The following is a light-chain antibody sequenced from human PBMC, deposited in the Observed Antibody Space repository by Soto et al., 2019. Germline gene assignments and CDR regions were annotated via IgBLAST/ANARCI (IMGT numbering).Light chain of an antibody. V-gene: IGLV1-47*01. Sequence: QSVLTQSPSASGTPGQRVTISCSGSSSNIGSNYVYWYQQLPGTAPKLLIYRDNQRPSGVPDRFSGSKSGTSASLAISGLRSEDEAEYYCSAWDDSLNGVVFGGGTKLTVL. CDR2: RDN. J-gene: IGLJ2*01. CDR1: SSNIGSNY. CDR3: SAWDDSLNGVV.